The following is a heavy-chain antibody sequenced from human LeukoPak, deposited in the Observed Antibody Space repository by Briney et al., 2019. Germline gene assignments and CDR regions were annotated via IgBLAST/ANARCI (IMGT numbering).Heavy chain of an antibody. Sequence: ASVKVSCKDSGGTFSSYVVIWVRQAPGQGLEWMGKIIPALAITKHAQKFQGRVTLTADKSTSTAYMELSSLKSEDTAVYYCARDRYFDFWSGSAQGYYYYLDVWGKGTTVIVSS. CDR2: IIPALAIT. D-gene: IGHD3-3*01. J-gene: IGHJ6*03. CDR1: GGTFSSYV. V-gene: IGHV1-69*04. CDR3: ARDRYFDFWSGSAQGYYYYLDV.